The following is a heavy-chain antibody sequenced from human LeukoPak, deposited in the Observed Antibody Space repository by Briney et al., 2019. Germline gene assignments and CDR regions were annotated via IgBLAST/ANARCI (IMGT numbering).Heavy chain of an antibody. V-gene: IGHV4-39*07. CDR3: ARDGGGVVRGPLRVYGMDV. Sequence: SETLSLTCTVSGGSISSISSYWGWIRQPPGKGLEWIGSIYYSGSTYYNPSLKSRVTISVDTSKNQFSLKLNSVTAADTAVYYCARDGGGVVRGPLRVYGMDVWGQGTTVTVSS. CDR1: GGSISSISSY. D-gene: IGHD3-10*01. CDR2: IYYSGST. J-gene: IGHJ6*02.